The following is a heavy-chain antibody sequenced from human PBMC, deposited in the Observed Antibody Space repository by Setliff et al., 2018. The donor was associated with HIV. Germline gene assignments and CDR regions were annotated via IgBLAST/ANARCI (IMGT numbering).Heavy chain of an antibody. CDR1: GFTFSSYW. J-gene: IGHJ3*02. V-gene: IGHV3-74*01. D-gene: IGHD2-15*01. CDR2: INSDGSST. CDR3: ARDKDWAFDI. Sequence: PGGSLRLSCAASGFTFSSYWMHWVRQAPGKGLVWVSRINSDGSSTSYADSVKGRFTISRDNAKKSLYLQMNNLRAEDTALYYCARDKDWAFDIWGQGTMVTVSS.